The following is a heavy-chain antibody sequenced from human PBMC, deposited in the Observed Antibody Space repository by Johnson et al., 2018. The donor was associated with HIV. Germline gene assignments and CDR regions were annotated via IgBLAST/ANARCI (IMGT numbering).Heavy chain of an antibody. J-gene: IGHJ3*02. V-gene: IGHV3-66*01. CDR1: GLTVSSNY. CDR3: AITSRTDAFDI. CDR2: FFSGGTT. D-gene: IGHD1-1*01. Sequence: EVQVLESGGGLVQPGGSLRLACAASGLTVSSNYMSWVRQAPGKGLEWVSVFFSGGTTYYADSVNGRFTISRDNSKNTLFLQMNSLRADDTALYYCAITSRTDAFDIWGQGTMVTVSS.